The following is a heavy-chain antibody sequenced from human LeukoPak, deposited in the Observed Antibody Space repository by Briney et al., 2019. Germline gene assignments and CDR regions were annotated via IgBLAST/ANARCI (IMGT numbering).Heavy chain of an antibody. D-gene: IGHD6-13*01. CDR1: GFTFSSYV. V-gene: IGHV3-30*02. CDR3: ARYYAVAAAYDY. CDR2: IRSDGSNK. Sequence: PGGSLRLSCAASGFTFSSYVMHWVRQAPGKGLEWMAFIRSDGSNKYYADSVKGRFTISRDNSKNTLYLQMNSLRAEDTAVYYCARYYAVAAAYDYWGQGTLVTVSS. J-gene: IGHJ4*02.